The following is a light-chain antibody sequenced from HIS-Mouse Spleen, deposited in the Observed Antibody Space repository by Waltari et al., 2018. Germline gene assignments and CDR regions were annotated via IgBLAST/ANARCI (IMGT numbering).Light chain of an antibody. CDR2: SNN. Sequence: QSVLTQPPSASGTPGQRVTISCSGSSSNIGSNTVNWYQQLPGTAPKLLIYSNNRRPSGVPARFSGSKSGTSASLAISGLQSEDEADYYCAAWDDSLNGHWVFGGGTKLTVL. CDR1: SSNIGSNT. V-gene: IGLV1-44*01. CDR3: AAWDDSLNGHWV. J-gene: IGLJ3*02.